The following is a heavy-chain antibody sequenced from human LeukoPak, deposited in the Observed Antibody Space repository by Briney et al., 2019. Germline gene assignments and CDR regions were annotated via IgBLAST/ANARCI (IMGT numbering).Heavy chain of an antibody. J-gene: IGHJ4*02. Sequence: GSLRLSCAASGFTFSSYGMSWVRQAPGKGLEWVSAISGSGGSTYYADSVKGRFTISRDNSKNTLYLQMNSLRAEDTAVYYCAKDYSTYYYGSGRSFYFDYWGQGTLVTVSS. CDR1: GFTFSSYG. CDR2: ISGSGGST. D-gene: IGHD3-10*01. CDR3: AKDYSTYYYGSGRSFYFDY. V-gene: IGHV3-23*01.